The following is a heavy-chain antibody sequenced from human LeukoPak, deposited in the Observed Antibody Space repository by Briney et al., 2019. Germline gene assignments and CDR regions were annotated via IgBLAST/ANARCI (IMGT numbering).Heavy chain of an antibody. CDR2: IYYSGST. J-gene: IGHJ6*02. Sequence: PSETLSLTCTVSGGSISSSSYYWGWIRRPPGKGLEWIGSIYYSGSTYYNPSLKSRVTISVDTSKNQFSLKLSSVTAADTAVYYCARRDNGMDVWGQGTTVTVSS. CDR3: ARRDNGMDV. D-gene: IGHD2-15*01. CDR1: GGSISSSSYY. V-gene: IGHV4-39*01.